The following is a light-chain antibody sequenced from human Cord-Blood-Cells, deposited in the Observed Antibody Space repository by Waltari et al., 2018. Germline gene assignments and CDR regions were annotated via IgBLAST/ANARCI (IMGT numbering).Light chain of an antibody. CDR2: EGS. CDR3: CSYAGSSTLV. Sequence: QSALTQPASVSGSPGQPTTISCTGTRRKVGSDNLVSWYQQHPGKAPKLMIYEGSKRPSGVSNRFSGSKSGNTASLTISGLQAEDEADYYCCSYAGSSTLVFGGGTKLTVL. J-gene: IGLJ3*02. CDR1: RRKVGSDNL. V-gene: IGLV2-23*01.